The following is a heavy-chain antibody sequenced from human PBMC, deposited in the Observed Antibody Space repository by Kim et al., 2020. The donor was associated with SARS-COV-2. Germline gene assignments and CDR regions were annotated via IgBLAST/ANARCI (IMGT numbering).Heavy chain of an antibody. V-gene: IGHV1-18*01. Sequence: ASVKVSCKASGYTFTSYGISWVRQAPGQGLEWMGWISAYNGNTNYAQKLQGRVTMTTDTSTSTAYMELRSLRSDDTAVYYCARDQGLADYYYYYGMDVWGQGTTVTVSS. J-gene: IGHJ6*02. CDR2: ISAYNGNT. CDR3: ARDQGLADYYYYYGMDV. CDR1: GYTFTSYG.